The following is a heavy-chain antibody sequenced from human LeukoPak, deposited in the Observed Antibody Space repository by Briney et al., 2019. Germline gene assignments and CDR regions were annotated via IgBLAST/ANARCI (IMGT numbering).Heavy chain of an antibody. V-gene: IGHV1-69*05. CDR2: IIPTFGTA. J-gene: IGHJ4*02. Sequence: ASVKVSCKASGGTFSSYAISWVRQAPGQGLEWMGRIIPTFGTANYAQKFQGRVTITTDESTSTAYMELSSLRSEDTAVYYCARQRNGDYPCFDYWGQGTLVTVSS. CDR3: ARQRNGDYPCFDY. CDR1: GGTFSSYA. D-gene: IGHD4-17*01.